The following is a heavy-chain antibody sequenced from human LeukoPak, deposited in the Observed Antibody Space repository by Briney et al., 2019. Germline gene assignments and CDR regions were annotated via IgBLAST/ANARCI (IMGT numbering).Heavy chain of an antibody. CDR1: GGSFSGYY. CDR2: INHSGST. D-gene: IGHD1-26*01. V-gene: IGHV4-34*01. Sequence: SETLSLTCAVYGGSFSGYYWSWIRQPPGKGLEWIGEINHSGSTNYNPSLKSRVTISVDTSKNQFSLKLSSVTAADTAVYYCARDHRSYSGSYYYYYGMDVWGQGTTVTVSS. J-gene: IGHJ6*02. CDR3: ARDHRSYSGSYYYYYGMDV.